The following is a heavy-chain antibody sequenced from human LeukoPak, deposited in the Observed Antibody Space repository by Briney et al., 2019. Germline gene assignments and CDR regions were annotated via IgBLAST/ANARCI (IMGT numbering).Heavy chain of an antibody. D-gene: IGHD2-2*01. J-gene: IGHJ6*02. CDR1: GYTFTSYH. Sequence: ASVKVSCKASGYTFTSYHINWVRQATGQGLEWVGWMNPNNSDIGYAQKFQGRVTITADESTSTAYMELSSLRSEDTAVYYCARELVVVPAAIYYYGMDVWGQGTTVTVSS. V-gene: IGHV1-8*01. CDR3: ARELVVVPAAIYYYGMDV. CDR2: MNPNNSDI.